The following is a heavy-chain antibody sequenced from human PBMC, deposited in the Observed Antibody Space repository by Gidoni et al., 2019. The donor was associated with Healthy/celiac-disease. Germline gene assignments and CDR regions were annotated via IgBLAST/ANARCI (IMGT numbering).Heavy chain of an antibody. D-gene: IGHD3-22*01. J-gene: IGHJ2*01. Sequence: QITLKESGPTLVKPTQTLTLTCTVSGFSLSTSGVGVGCIRPPPGKALEWLALIYWDDYKRYSPSLKSRLTITKDTSKNQVVLTMTNMDPVDTATYYCAHSSYYYDSTGYFDLWGRGTLVTVSS. V-gene: IGHV2-5*02. CDR3: AHSSYYYDSTGYFDL. CDR2: IYWDDYK. CDR1: GFSLSTSGVG.